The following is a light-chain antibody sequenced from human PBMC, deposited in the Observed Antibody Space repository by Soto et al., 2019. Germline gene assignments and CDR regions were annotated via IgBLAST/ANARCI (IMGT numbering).Light chain of an antibody. J-gene: IGKJ2*01. CDR3: HHRSNWPLMYT. CDR1: QSVNTY. CDR2: DAS. Sequence: EIVLTQSPAALSLSPGERATLSCSASQSVNTYLAWYQQKPGQAPRLLIYDASNRTTGIPARFSGSGSGTDFTLTISSLEPEDCAVYYCHHRSNWPLMYTFGQGTKVDIK. V-gene: IGKV3-11*01.